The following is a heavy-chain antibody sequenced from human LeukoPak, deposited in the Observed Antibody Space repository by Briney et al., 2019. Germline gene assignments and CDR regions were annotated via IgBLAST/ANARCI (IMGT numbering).Heavy chain of an antibody. CDR3: AKFSEYCSGGSCFDAFDI. D-gene: IGHD2-15*01. Sequence: SGGSLRLSCAASGFTFSSYGMHWVRQAPGKGLEWVAFIRYDGSNKYYADSVKGRFTISRDNSKSTLYLQMNSLRAEDTAVYYGAKFSEYCSGGSCFDAFDIWGQGTMVTVSS. CDR2: IRYDGSNK. CDR1: GFTFSSYG. V-gene: IGHV3-30*02. J-gene: IGHJ3*02.